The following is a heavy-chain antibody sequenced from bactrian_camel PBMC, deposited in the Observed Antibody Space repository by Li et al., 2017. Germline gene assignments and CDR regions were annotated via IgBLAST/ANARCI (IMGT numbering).Heavy chain of an antibody. CDR3: VTQAEYANYADFGY. CDR1: GFTFSTGY. CDR2: ISSDGRDT. J-gene: IGHJ6*01. D-gene: IGHD3*01. Sequence: HVQLVESGGGSVQAGGSLRLSCAASGFTFSTGYITWVRQAPGKGLEWVSTISSDGRDTYYTDSVKGRSTISRDNAKSTLYLQITTLKTEDTAVYYCVTQAEYANYADFGYWCQGTQVTVS. V-gene: IGHV3S6*01.